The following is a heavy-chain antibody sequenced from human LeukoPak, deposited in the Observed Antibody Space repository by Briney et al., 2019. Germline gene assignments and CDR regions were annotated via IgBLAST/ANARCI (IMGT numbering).Heavy chain of an antibody. CDR1: GFTFSTFA. Sequence: GGSLRLSCAASGFTFSTFATIWVRQPPGKGLEWVSSIFPSGGEIHYADSVKGRFTISRDNAKNSLYLQMNSLRAEDTAVYYCASSYGSGSSVGAFDIWGQGTMVTVSS. D-gene: IGHD3-10*01. CDR3: ASSYGSGSSVGAFDI. CDR2: IFPSGGEI. J-gene: IGHJ3*02. V-gene: IGHV3-21*01.